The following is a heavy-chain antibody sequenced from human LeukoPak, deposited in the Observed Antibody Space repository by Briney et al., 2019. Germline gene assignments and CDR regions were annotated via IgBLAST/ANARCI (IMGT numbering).Heavy chain of an antibody. Sequence: GGSLRLSCAASGFTFSSYGMHWVRQAPGKGLEWVAFIRYDGSNKYYADSVKGRFTISRDNSENTLYLQMNSLRAEDTAVYYCAKAIYQLLWFGELSTGYMDVWGKGTTVTISS. CDR1: GFTFSSYG. V-gene: IGHV3-30*02. CDR3: AKAIYQLLWFGELSTGYMDV. CDR2: IRYDGSNK. D-gene: IGHD3-10*01. J-gene: IGHJ6*03.